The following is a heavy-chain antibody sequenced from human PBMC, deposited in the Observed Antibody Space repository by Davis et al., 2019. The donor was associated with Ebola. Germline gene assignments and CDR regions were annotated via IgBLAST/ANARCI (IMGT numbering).Heavy chain of an antibody. Sequence: HTGGSLRLSCAASGFTFSSYWMHWVRQAPGKGLVWVSRINSDGSSTSYADSVKGRFTISRDNAKNTLYLQMNSLRAEDTAVYYCARNSGFYYYYYGMDVWGQGTTVTVSS. CDR1: GFTFSSYW. CDR2: INSDGSST. D-gene: IGHD6-19*01. V-gene: IGHV3-74*01. J-gene: IGHJ6*02. CDR3: ARNSGFYYYYYGMDV.